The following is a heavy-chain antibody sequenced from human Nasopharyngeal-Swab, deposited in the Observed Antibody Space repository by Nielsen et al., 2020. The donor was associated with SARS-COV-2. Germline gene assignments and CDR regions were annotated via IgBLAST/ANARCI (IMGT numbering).Heavy chain of an antibody. CDR3: ARDHVLPDAFDI. CDR1: GFTFSSYA. Sequence: GESLKISCAASGFTFSSYAMSWVRQAPGKGLEWVSTISGSGGSTYYADSVKGRFTISRDNAKNSLYLQMNSLRAEDTAVYYCARDHVLPDAFDIWGQGTMVTVSS. V-gene: IGHV3-23*01. D-gene: IGHD3-10*01. CDR2: ISGSGGST. J-gene: IGHJ3*02.